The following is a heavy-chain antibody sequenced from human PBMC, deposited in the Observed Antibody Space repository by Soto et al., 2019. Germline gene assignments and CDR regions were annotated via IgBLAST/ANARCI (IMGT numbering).Heavy chain of an antibody. D-gene: IGHD4-17*01. V-gene: IGHV1-69*01. CDR1: GGTFSSYA. Sequence: QVQLVQSGAEVKKPGSSVKVSCKASGGTFSSYAISWVRQAPGQGLEWMGGIIPIFGTANYAQKFQGRVTFTADEPTSTASVGGSSLKSGDTAVYSCGRGGAYGDYGGYSFHYGGQGPLVTVSS. CDR2: IIPIFGTA. CDR3: GRGGAYGDYGGYSFHY. J-gene: IGHJ4*02.